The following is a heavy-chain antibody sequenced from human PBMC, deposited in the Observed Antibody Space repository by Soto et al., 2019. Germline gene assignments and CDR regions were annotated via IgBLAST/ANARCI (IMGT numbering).Heavy chain of an antibody. Sequence: ASVKVPCKASGYTFTSYGFSWVRQAPGQGLDWMGWISPYNGNTKYSQKLQGRVTITRDTSASTAYMELSSLRSEDTAVYYCARDMGFGLSDYWGQGTLVTVSS. CDR3: ARDMGFGLSDY. J-gene: IGHJ4*02. D-gene: IGHD3-10*01. CDR2: ISPYNGNT. V-gene: IGHV1-18*01. CDR1: GYTFTSYG.